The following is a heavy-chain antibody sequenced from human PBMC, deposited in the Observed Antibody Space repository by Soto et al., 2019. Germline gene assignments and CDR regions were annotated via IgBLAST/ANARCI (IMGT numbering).Heavy chain of an antibody. J-gene: IGHJ4*02. CDR1: GFTFSSYG. CDR2: IWYDGSNK. Sequence: QVQLVESGGGVVQPGRSLRLSCAASGFTFSSYGMHWVRQAPGKGLEWVAVIWYDGSNKYYADSVKGRFTISRDNSKNTLYLQMNSLRAEDTAVYYCARDFGVVVPAATPGSYWGQGTLVTVSS. V-gene: IGHV3-33*01. CDR3: ARDFGVVVPAATPGSY. D-gene: IGHD2-2*01.